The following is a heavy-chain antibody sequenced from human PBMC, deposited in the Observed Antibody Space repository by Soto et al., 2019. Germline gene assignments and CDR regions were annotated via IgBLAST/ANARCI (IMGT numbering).Heavy chain of an antibody. V-gene: IGHV1-69*01. CDR2: TIPIFGTA. J-gene: IGHJ4*02. CDR3: ARLLRPRRGSSYFDY. CDR1: GGTFSSYA. Sequence: QVQLVQSGAEVKKPGSSVKVSCKASGGTFSSYAISWVRQAPGQGLEWMGGTIPIFGTANYAQKFQGRVTITADESTSTAYMELSSLRSEDTAVYYYARLLRPRRGSSYFDYWGQGTLVTVSS. D-gene: IGHD6-6*01.